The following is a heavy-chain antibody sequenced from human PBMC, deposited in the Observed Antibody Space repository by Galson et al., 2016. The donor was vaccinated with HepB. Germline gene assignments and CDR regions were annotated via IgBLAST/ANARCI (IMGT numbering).Heavy chain of an antibody. Sequence: SLRLSCAASGFTFSYYYMSWIRQAPGKGLERVSYISGDGRTINYADSVKGRFTISRGNAKNSLYLHMNSLTGEDTAVYYCARMFPLYSSGWYVRGDGWFDSWGQGTLVTVSS. CDR3: ARMFPLYSSGWYVRGDGWFDS. D-gene: IGHD6-19*01. CDR2: ISGDGRTI. V-gene: IGHV3-11*01. J-gene: IGHJ5*01. CDR1: GFTFSYYY.